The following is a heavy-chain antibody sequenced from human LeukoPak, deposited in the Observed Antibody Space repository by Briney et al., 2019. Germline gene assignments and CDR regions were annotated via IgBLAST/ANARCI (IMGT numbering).Heavy chain of an antibody. D-gene: IGHD6-25*01. CDR3: ATKGPANWYFDL. CDR2: IYYSGST. Sequence: SETLSLTCTVSGGSISSYYWNCIRQPPGKGLEWIGNIYYSGSTNYNPSLKSRVTISVDTSKNQFSLKLSSVAAAVTAVYYCATKGPANWYFDLWGRGTRVTVSS. CDR1: GGSISSYY. V-gene: IGHV4-59*01. J-gene: IGHJ2*01.